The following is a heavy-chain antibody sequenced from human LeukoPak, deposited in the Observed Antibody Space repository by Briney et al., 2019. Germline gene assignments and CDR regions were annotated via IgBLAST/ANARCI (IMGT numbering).Heavy chain of an antibody. Sequence: GGSLRLSCAASGFTFSSYSMNWVRQAPGKGLEWVSSISSSSSSYIYYADSVKGRFTISRDNAKNSLYLQMNSLRAEDTAVYYCARDCSGDDAFDIWGQGTMVTVSS. CDR1: GFTFSSYS. V-gene: IGHV3-21*01. J-gene: IGHJ3*02. CDR2: ISSSSSSYI. D-gene: IGHD2-15*01. CDR3: ARDCSGDDAFDI.